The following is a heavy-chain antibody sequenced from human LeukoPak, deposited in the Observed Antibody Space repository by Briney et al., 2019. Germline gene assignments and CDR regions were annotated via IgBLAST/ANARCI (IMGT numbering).Heavy chain of an antibody. CDR1: GGSFSGYY. D-gene: IGHD6-13*01. Sequence: SETLSLTCAVYGGSFSGYYWSWIRQPPGKGLEWIGEINHSGSTNYNPSLKSRVTISVDTSKNQFSLKLSSVTAADTAVYYCARAPVRSSWYPSNWFDPWGQGTLVTVSS. CDR3: ARAPVRSSWYPSNWFDP. CDR2: INHSGST. V-gene: IGHV4-34*01. J-gene: IGHJ5*02.